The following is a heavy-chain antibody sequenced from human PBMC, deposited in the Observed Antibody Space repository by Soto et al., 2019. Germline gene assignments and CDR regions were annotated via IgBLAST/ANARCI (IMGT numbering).Heavy chain of an antibody. V-gene: IGHV4-59*01. Sequence: QVQLQESGPGLVKPSETLSLTCTVSGGSISSYYWSWIRQPPGQGLEWIGYIYYSGSTNYNPSLKSRVTISVDTSKNQFSLQLSSVTAADTAVYYCARVGYYGSGSYSAAYYYYYGMDVWGQGTTVTVSS. D-gene: IGHD3-10*01. CDR1: GGSISSYY. J-gene: IGHJ6*02. CDR2: IYYSGST. CDR3: ARVGYYGSGSYSAAYYYYYGMDV.